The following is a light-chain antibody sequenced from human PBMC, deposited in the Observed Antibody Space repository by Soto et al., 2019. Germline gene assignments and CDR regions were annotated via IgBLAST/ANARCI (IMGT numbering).Light chain of an antibody. CDR1: HGISSY. V-gene: IGKV1-27*01. CDR2: AAS. CDR3: QKYDSASSPT. Sequence: DIQMTQSPSSLSASVGDRVTVTCRASHGISSYLAWYQQKPGKVPKLLIFAASTLQPGVPSRFSGSGSGTDFTLTIRSLQPEDVATYYCQKYDSASSPTFGGATKVQIK. J-gene: IGKJ4*01.